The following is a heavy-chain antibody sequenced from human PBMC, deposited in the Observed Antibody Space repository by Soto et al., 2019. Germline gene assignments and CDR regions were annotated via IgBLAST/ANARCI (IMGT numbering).Heavy chain of an antibody. CDR2: IRNKVMTYTT. D-gene: IGHD1-1*01. CDR3: TRVGRVTTPYDTDY. Sequence: EVQLVESGGGLVQPEGSLRLSCVASGFTFSDHYMDWVRQAPGKGLEWVGRIRNKVMTYTTAYAASVKGRFTVSRDDSRNSLYLQMNSLKTEDTAMYYCTRVGRVTTPYDTDYWGQGTLVTVSS. CDR1: GFTFSDHY. J-gene: IGHJ4*02. V-gene: IGHV3-72*01.